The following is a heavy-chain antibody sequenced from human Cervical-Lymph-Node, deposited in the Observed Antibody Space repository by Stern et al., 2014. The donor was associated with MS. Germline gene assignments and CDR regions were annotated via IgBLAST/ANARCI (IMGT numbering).Heavy chain of an antibody. CDR1: GGTFSTHD. CDR3: ARCRDILTAFYDGMDV. D-gene: IGHD3-9*01. CDR2: IIPKFGTP. V-gene: IGHV1-69*01. Sequence: VQLVESGAEVKKPGSSVKVSCKASGGTFSTHDISWVRQVPGLGLEWMGGIIPKFGTPNYAQRFQDRVTITADESTSTAYMELSSLRSEDTAVYYCARCRDILTAFYDGMDVWGQGTTVTVS. J-gene: IGHJ6*02.